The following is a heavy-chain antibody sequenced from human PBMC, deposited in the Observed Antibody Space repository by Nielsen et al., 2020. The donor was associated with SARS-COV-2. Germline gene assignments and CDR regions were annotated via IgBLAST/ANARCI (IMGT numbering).Heavy chain of an antibody. V-gene: IGHV3-9*01. CDR2: ISWNSGSI. D-gene: IGHD1-26*01. J-gene: IGHJ6*02. Sequence: SCAASGFTFDDYAMHWVRQAPGKGLEWVSGISWNSGSIGYADSVKGRFTISRDNAKNSLYLQMNSLRAEGTALYYCAKNLVGATTGYYGMDVWGQGTTVTVSS. CDR1: GFTFDDYA. CDR3: AKNLVGATTGYYGMDV.